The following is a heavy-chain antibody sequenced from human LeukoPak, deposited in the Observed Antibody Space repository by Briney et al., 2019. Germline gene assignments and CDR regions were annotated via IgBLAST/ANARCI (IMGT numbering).Heavy chain of an antibody. D-gene: IGHD4-23*01. V-gene: IGHV3-30-3*01. CDR2: ISYDGSNK. CDR3: AREDPVGFDY. J-gene: IGHJ4*02. CDR1: GFTFSSYA. Sequence: PGGSLRLSCAASGFTFSSYAMHWVRQAPGKGLEWVAVISYDGSNKYYADSAKGRFTISRDNSKNTLYLQMNSLRAEDTAVYYCAREDPVGFDYWGQGTLVTVSS.